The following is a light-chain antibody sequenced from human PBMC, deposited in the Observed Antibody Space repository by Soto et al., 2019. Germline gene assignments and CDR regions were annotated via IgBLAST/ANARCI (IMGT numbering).Light chain of an antibody. CDR1: QSSSSW. Sequence: DIQMTKSPSTLSASVGDRVTITCRASQSSSSWLAWYQQKPGKDPKLLIYDASSLESGVPSMFSGSGSGTEFTLTFSSLQPDDFATYYCQQYNSYSPMYTFGQGTKLEIK. CDR2: DAS. V-gene: IGKV1-5*01. CDR3: QQYNSYSPMYT. J-gene: IGKJ2*01.